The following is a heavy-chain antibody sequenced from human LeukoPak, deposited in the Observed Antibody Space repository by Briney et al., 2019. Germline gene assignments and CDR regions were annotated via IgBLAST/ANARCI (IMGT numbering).Heavy chain of an antibody. CDR3: ARHGSLWYYYYMDV. CDR1: GGSFSGYY. Sequence: SETLSLTCAVYGGSFSGYYWSWIRQPPGKGREWIGEINHSGSTNYNPSLKSRVTISVDTSKNQFSLKLSSVTAADTAVYYCARHGSLWYYYYMDVWGKGTPVTVSS. V-gene: IGHV4-34*01. J-gene: IGHJ6*03. CDR2: INHSGST.